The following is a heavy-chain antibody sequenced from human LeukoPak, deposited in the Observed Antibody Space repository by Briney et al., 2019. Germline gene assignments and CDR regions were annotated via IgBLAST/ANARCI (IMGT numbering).Heavy chain of an antibody. CDR3: AKGRGPWLYYGMDV. CDR1: GITFSSYA. J-gene: IGHJ6*02. V-gene: IGHV3-23*01. Sequence: GGSLRLSCEASGITFSSYAMSWVRQAPGKGLEWVSGISGSGGSTYYTDSVKGRFTTSRDNSKNTLYLQMNSLRAEDTALYYCAKGRGPWLYYGMDVWGQGTTVTVSS. CDR2: ISGSGGST. D-gene: IGHD5-12*01.